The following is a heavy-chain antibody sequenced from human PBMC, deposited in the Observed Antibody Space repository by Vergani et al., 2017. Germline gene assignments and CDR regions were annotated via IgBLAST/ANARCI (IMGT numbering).Heavy chain of an antibody. V-gene: IGHV4-30-4*01. D-gene: IGHD3-10*01. CDR2: IYYSGST. CDR1: GGSISSGDYY. Sequence: QVQLQESGPGLVKPPGTLSLTCAVSGGSISSGDYYWSWIRQPPGKGLEWIGYIYYSGSTYYNPSLKSRVTISVDTSKNQFSLKLSSVTAADTAVYYCARGPGLTMVRGVFDYWGQGTLVTVSS. J-gene: IGHJ4*02. CDR3: ARGPGLTMVRGVFDY.